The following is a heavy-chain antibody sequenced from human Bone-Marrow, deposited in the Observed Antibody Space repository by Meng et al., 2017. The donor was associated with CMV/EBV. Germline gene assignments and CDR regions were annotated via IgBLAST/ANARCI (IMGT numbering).Heavy chain of an antibody. Sequence: QLQLQESGPGLVKPSXXLSLTCSVSGGSISNSGFYWGWIRQPPGKGLEWIGTIYYGGSSYYNPSLKSRLTISVDTSKNQISLKLSSVTAADTARYYCASGPKYFDLWGRGTLVTVSS. CDR1: GGSISNSGFY. CDR2: IYYGGSS. J-gene: IGHJ2*01. V-gene: IGHV4-39*07. CDR3: ASGPKYFDL.